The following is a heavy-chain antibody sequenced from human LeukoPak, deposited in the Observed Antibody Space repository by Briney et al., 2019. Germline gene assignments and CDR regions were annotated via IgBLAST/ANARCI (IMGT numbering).Heavy chain of an antibody. CDR1: GFTFSSYG. Sequence: GGSLRLSCAASGFTFSSYGMHWVRQAPGKGLEWVAVISYDGIYKYYADSVKGRFTISRDNSKNTLYLQMNSLRAEDTAVYYCAKDRSGSYYDLTGYFDYWGQGTLVTVSS. J-gene: IGHJ4*02. D-gene: IGHD1-26*01. CDR2: ISYDGIYK. CDR3: AKDRSGSYYDLTGYFDY. V-gene: IGHV3-30*18.